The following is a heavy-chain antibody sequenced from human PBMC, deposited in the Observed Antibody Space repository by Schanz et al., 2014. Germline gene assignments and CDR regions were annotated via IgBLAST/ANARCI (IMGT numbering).Heavy chain of an antibody. CDR1: GFTFSSYW. J-gene: IGHJ6*02. CDR2: INSDGSTT. Sequence: EVQLVESGGGLVQPGGSLRLSCAASGFTFSSYWMHWVLQAPGKGLVWVSRINSDGSTTIYAYSVKGRFTISRDNAKNTLYLQMNSLRAEDTAVYYCARPLGTNYYYYGLDVWGQGTTVTVSS. CDR3: ARPLGTNYYYYGLDV. V-gene: IGHV3-74*01.